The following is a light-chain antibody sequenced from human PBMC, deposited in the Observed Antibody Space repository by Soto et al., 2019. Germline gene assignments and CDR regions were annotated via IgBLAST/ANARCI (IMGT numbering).Light chain of an antibody. J-gene: IGLJ1*01. CDR1: SSDVGAYNF. V-gene: IGLV2-14*01. CDR3: SSYTSSNTPYV. Sequence: QSSLTQPASVSGSPGRSITISCTGSSSDVGAYNFVSWYQHHPGKAPKLILYEVTTHPSGVSSRFSGSKSGNTASLTISGLQADDEANYYCSSYTSSNTPYVSGTGTKVTVL. CDR2: EVT.